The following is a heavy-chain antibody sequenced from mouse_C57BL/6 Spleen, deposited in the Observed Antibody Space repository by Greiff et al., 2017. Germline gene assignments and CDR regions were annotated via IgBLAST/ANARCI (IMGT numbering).Heavy chain of an antibody. J-gene: IGHJ4*01. CDR3: ASNNYYAMDY. V-gene: IGHV3-6*01. CDR1: GYSITSGYY. Sequence: EVKLVESGPGLVQPSQSLSLTCSVTGYSITSGYYWNWIRQFPGNKLEWMGYISYDGSNNYNPSLKNRISITRDTSKNQFFLKLNSVTTEDTATYYCASNNYYAMDYWGQGTSVTVSS. CDR2: ISYDGSN.